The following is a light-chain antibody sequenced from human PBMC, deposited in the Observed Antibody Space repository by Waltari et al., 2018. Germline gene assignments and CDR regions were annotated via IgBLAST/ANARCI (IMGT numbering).Light chain of an antibody. Sequence: EIVLTQSPATLSLSPGERATLSCRASQSISKYLAWYQQKPGQAPRLLIYHSSSRAAGIPDRFSGSGSGTDFSLTISRLEPEDFAVYYCQQYESLPVTFGQGTKVEIK. CDR2: HSS. CDR3: QQYESLPVT. J-gene: IGKJ1*01. CDR1: QSISKY. V-gene: IGKV3-20*01.